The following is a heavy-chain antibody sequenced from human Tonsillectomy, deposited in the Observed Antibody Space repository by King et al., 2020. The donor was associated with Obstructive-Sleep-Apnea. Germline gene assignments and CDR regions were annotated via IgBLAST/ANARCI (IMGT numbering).Heavy chain of an antibody. CDR1: GFTFSKFA. CDR2: LTWSGAST. CDR3: AKHLGGFPYYYGMDV. Sequence: VQLVESGGGLVQPGGALRLSCAASGFTFSKFATNWVRQAPGKGQGWGLFLTWSGASTYYADSVQGRVNNSRDNFKDALYLQMSWLRGEDTAVDYCAKHLGGFPYYYGMDVWGQGTTVTVSS. J-gene: IGHJ6*02. V-gene: IGHV3-23*04.